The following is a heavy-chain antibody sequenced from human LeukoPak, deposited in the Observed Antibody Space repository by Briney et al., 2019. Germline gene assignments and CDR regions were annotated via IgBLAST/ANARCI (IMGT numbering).Heavy chain of an antibody. CDR1: GFTFSDYF. J-gene: IGHJ6*03. CDR3: AKLVEDYYYMDV. V-gene: IGHV3-11*01. D-gene: IGHD2-15*01. CDR2: INSAGDNI. Sequence: GGSLRLSCVASGFTFSDYFMSWIRQAPGKGLEWLSFINSAGDNIYYADSVKGRLTISRDNSKNTMYLQMNSLRAEDTAVYYCAKLVEDYYYMDVWGKGTTVTVSS.